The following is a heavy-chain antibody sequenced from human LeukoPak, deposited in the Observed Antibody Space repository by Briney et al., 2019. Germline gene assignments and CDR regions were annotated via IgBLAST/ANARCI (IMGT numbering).Heavy chain of an antibody. CDR2: ISAYNGNT. V-gene: IGHV1-18*01. CDR3: ARDLGNYDILTGYYHYYYYYMDV. Sequence: ASVKVSCKASGYTFTSYGISWVRQAPGQGLEWMGWISAYNGNTNYAQKLQGRVTMTTDTSTSTAYMELRSLRSDDTAVYYCARDLGNYDILTGYYHYYYYYMDVWGKGTTVTISS. J-gene: IGHJ6*03. D-gene: IGHD3-9*01. CDR1: GYTFTSYG.